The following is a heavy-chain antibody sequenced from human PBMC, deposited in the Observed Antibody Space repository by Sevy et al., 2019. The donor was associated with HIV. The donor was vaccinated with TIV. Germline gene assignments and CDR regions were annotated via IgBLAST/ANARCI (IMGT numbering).Heavy chain of an antibody. D-gene: IGHD2-2*02. CDR1: SYTVGSYG. Sequence: ASVKVSCKASSYTVGSYGITWVRQAPGQGLEWMGWISTYNGNTKYSQKLQGRATLTTDTSTSTVYMELTNLSSDDTAVYFCARGASIPATIPDYFDYWGQGTLVTVSS. J-gene: IGHJ4*02. CDR3: ARGASIPATIPDYFDY. V-gene: IGHV1-18*01. CDR2: ISTYNGNT.